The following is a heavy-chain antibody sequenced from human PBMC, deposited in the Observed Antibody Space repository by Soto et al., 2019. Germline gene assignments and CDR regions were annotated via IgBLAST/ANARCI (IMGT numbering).Heavy chain of an antibody. V-gene: IGHV1-58*01. CDR3: AAEDLYYYGSGSLYYGMDV. CDR1: GFTFTSSA. J-gene: IGHJ6*02. Sequence: QMQLVQSGPEVKKPGTSVKVSCKASGFTFTSSAVQWVRQARGQRLDWIGWIVVGSGNTNYAQKFQERVTITRDMSTSTAYMELSSLRSEDTAVYYCAAEDLYYYGSGSLYYGMDVWGQGTTVTVSS. D-gene: IGHD3-10*01. CDR2: IVVGSGNT.